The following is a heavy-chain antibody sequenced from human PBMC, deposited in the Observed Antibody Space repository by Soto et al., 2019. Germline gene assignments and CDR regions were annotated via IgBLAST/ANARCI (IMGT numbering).Heavy chain of an antibody. CDR3: AAERGFYGDYEGGHDS. V-gene: IGHV1-69*12. J-gene: IGHJ4*02. CDR1: GGTFSSYA. CDR2: IIPIFGTA. D-gene: IGHD4-17*01. Sequence: QVQLVQSGAEVKKPGSSVKVSCKASGGTFSSYAISWVRQAPGQGLEWMGGIIPIFGTANYAQKFQGRVTITADESTSTAYMELSSVRSEDPAVYYCAAERGFYGDYEGGHDSWGQGTLVTVSS.